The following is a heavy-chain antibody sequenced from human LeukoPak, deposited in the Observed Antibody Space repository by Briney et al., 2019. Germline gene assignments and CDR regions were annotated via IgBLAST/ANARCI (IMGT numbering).Heavy chain of an antibody. CDR3: ARDLGYPGGHFGSGSYYEGWFDP. CDR2: IYTSGST. Sequence: SETLSLTCTVSGGSISSYYWSWIRQPAGKGLEWIGRIYTSGSTNYNPSLKSRVTISVDTSKNQFSLKLSSVTAADTAVYYCARDLGYPGGHFGSGSYYEGWFDPWGQGTLVTVSS. J-gene: IGHJ5*02. V-gene: IGHV4-4*07. CDR1: GGSISSYY. D-gene: IGHD3-10*01.